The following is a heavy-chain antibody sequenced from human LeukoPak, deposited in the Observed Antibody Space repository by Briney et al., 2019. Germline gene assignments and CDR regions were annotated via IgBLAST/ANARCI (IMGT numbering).Heavy chain of an antibody. Sequence: GGSLRLSCAASGFTFDDYAMHWVRQAPGKGLEWVSGISWNSGSIGYADSVKGRFTISRDNAKNSLYLRMNSLRAEDTALYYCAKEISPSYDSNPFDIWGQGTMVTVSS. CDR1: GFTFDDYA. CDR3: AKEISPSYDSNPFDI. CDR2: ISWNSGSI. J-gene: IGHJ3*02. D-gene: IGHD3-22*01. V-gene: IGHV3-9*01.